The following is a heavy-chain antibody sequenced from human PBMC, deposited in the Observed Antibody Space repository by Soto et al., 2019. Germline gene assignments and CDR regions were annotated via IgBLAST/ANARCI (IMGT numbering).Heavy chain of an antibody. CDR1: GGSISSGDYY. CDR2: IYYSGST. J-gene: IGHJ2*01. V-gene: IGHV4-30-4*01. CDR3: ARATYDSSGFYWYFDL. Sequence: QVQLQESGPGLVKPSQTLSLTCTVSGGSISSGDYYWSWIRQPPGKGLEWIGYIYYSGSTYYNPSLKRRLTISVDTSKNQFSLDRSSVTAADTAVYYCARATYDSSGFYWYFDLWGRGTLVTVSS. D-gene: IGHD3-22*01.